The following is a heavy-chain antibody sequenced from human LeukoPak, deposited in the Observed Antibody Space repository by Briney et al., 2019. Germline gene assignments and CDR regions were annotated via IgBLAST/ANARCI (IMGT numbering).Heavy chain of an antibody. V-gene: IGHV4-38-2*02. D-gene: IGHD2-2*01. CDR3: ARDFPCSSTSCYGAPY. J-gene: IGHJ4*02. CDR1: GYSISIGYY. CDR2: IYHNGVT. Sequence: SETLSLTYAVSGYSISIGYYWGWIRQPPGKGLEWIGNIYHNGVTYYNPSLKSRVTISVDTSKNQFSLKLSSVTAADTAVYYCARDFPCSSTSCYGAPYWGQGTLVTVSS.